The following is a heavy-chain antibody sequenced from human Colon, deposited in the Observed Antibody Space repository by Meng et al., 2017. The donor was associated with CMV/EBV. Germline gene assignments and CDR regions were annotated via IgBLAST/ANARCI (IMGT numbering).Heavy chain of an antibody. V-gene: IGHV1-46*01. CDR2: VDPSSETP. D-gene: IGHD1-7*01. Sequence: KASGYSFTSYDMHWVRQAPGQGLEWMGMVDPSSETPSYALKFQGRVTMTRDRSTTTVYLQLSSLKSDDTAVYYCARIRRSSAGNFLDYWGQGTLVTVSS. CDR1: GYSFTSYD. J-gene: IGHJ4*02. CDR3: ARIRRSSAGNFLDY.